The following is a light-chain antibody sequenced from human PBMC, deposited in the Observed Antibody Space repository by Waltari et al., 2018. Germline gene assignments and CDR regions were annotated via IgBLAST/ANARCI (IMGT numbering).Light chain of an antibody. CDR3: SSYAGSVV. V-gene: IGLV2-23*02. J-gene: IGLJ3*02. CDR1: SSDIGSYNF. Sequence: QSALTQPAPVSGSRGRSITISSTGTSSDIGSYNFVSWYQPPPGKAPKLLIYGVNNRPSGVSNRFSGSKSGNTASLTISGLQAEDEADYYCSSYAGSVVFGGGTKLTVL. CDR2: GVN.